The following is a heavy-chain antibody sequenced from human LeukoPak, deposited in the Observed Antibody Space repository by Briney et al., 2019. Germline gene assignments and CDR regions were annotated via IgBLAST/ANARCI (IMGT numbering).Heavy chain of an antibody. CDR3: ARQSGGSYVFFDY. J-gene: IGHJ4*02. CDR1: GGSLSTYY. D-gene: IGHD3-22*01. Sequence: PSETLSLTCTVSGGSLSTYYWSWIRQPAGKGLEWIGRISATRNSNYNPSLKSRVTISVDKSKDQFSLKLTSVTAADTAVYFCARQSGGSYVFFDYWGRGTLVTVCS. CDR2: ISATRNS. V-gene: IGHV4-4*07.